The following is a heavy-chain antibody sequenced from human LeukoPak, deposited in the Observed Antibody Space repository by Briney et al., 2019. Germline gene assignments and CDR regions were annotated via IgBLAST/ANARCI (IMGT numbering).Heavy chain of an antibody. Sequence: GGSLRLSCVASGFTFSSYWMHWVRQAPGKGLVWVSRINTDGSTTSYADSVKGRFTISRDNSKNTLYLQMNSLRAEDTAVYYCAREGDYDYVWGSYQSPPNFDYWGQGTLVTVSS. V-gene: IGHV3-74*01. CDR1: GFTFSSYW. J-gene: IGHJ4*02. CDR2: INTDGSTT. CDR3: AREGDYDYVWGSYQSPPNFDY. D-gene: IGHD3-16*02.